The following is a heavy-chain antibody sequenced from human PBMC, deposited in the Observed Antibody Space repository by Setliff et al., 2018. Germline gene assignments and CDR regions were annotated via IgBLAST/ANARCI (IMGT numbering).Heavy chain of an antibody. V-gene: IGHV4-34*01. CDR3: ARRETYYNFWSGYYAY. Sequence: SETLSLTCAVYGGSFSAYYWSWIRQPPGKGLEWIGEINHSGSTIYNPSLKSRVTISVDTSKNQFSLKRSSVTAADTAVYYCARRETYYNFWSGYYAYWGQGTLVTVSS. D-gene: IGHD3-3*01. J-gene: IGHJ4*02. CDR1: GGSFSAYY. CDR2: INHSGST.